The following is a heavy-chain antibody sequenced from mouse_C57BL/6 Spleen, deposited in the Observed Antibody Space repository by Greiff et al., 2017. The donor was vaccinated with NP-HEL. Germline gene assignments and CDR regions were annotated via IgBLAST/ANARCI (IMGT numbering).Heavy chain of an antibody. CDR3: ARDPYGNWYFDV. Sequence: QVQLQQSGPELVKPGASVKISCKASGYAFSSSWMNWVKQRPGKGLEWIGRIYPGDGDTNYNGKFKGKATLTADKSSSKAYMQLSSLTSEDSAVYFCARDPYGNWYFDVWGTGTTVTVSS. D-gene: IGHD2-1*01. J-gene: IGHJ1*03. V-gene: IGHV1-82*01. CDR1: GYAFSSSW. CDR2: IYPGDGDT.